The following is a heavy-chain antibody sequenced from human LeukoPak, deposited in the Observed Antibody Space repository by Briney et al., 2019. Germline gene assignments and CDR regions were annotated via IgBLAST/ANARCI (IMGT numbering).Heavy chain of an antibody. V-gene: IGHV1-3*01. Sequence: GASVKVSCKASGYTFTSYAMHWVRQAPGQRLEWMGWINAGNGNTKYSQKFQGRVTITRDTSASTAYMELSSLRSEDTAVYYCARDLGYSSSWYGFFVGWFDPWGQGTLVTVSS. CDR2: INAGNGNT. CDR1: GYTFTSYA. J-gene: IGHJ5*02. CDR3: ARDLGYSSSWYGFFVGWFDP. D-gene: IGHD6-13*01.